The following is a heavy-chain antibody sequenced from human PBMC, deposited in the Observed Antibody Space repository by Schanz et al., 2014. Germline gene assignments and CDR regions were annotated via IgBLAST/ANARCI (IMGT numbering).Heavy chain of an antibody. CDR3: ARDSSGWYGDY. CDR1: GGTFTSSA. D-gene: IGHD6-19*01. J-gene: IGHJ4*02. V-gene: IGHV1-18*01. CDR2: ISGYNGNT. Sequence: QVQLVQSGAEVRKPGSSVRVSCKASGGTFTSSAFGWVRQAPGQGLEWMGWISGYNGNTNYAQKFQGRVTMTTDTSTSTAYMELRSLRSDDTAVYYCARDSSGWYGDYWGQGTLVTVAS.